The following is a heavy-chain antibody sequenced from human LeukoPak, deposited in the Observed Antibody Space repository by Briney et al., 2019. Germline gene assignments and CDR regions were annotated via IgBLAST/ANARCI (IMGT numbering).Heavy chain of an antibody. J-gene: IGHJ1*01. Sequence: SVKVSCKASGGTFNSFAISWVRQAPGQGLEWVGRIIPLLGTPDYAQKFQGRVTITSDKYTGTAYIDLSSLRSEDTAMYYCARMKYFDSTGYSHAEYFQHWGQGTLVIVSS. CDR3: ARMKYFDSTGYSHAEYFQH. D-gene: IGHD3-22*01. CDR1: GGTFNSFA. CDR2: IIPLLGTP. V-gene: IGHV1-69*04.